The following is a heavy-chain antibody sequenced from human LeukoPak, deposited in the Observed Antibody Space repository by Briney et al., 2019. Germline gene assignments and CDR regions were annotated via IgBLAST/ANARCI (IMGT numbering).Heavy chain of an antibody. Sequence: PGGSLKLSCVASGFTFNSYAMDWVRQAPGRGLEWVSAISGSGHSTYYADSVKGRFSISRDNSKNTLYLQMNSLRAEDTAIYYCARVRVVTALGYFDYWGQGTLVSVSS. CDR1: GFTFNSYA. J-gene: IGHJ4*02. CDR3: ARVRVVTALGYFDY. D-gene: IGHD2-21*02. CDR2: ISGSGHST. V-gene: IGHV3-23*01.